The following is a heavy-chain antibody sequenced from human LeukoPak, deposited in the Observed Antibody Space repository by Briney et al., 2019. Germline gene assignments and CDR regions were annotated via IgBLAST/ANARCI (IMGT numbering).Heavy chain of an antibody. V-gene: IGHV4-38-2*01. D-gene: IGHD3-3*01. Sequence: PSETLSLTCPVSAYSISSGYYWGWIRQPPGKGREGSGSIYHSGSTYYNPSLKSRGTISVDTSKNQFSLKLSPVTAADTAVYYCARLWFLEWLFDYWGQGTLVTVSS. CDR3: ARLWFLEWLFDY. CDR2: IYHSGST. CDR1: AYSISSGYY. J-gene: IGHJ4*02.